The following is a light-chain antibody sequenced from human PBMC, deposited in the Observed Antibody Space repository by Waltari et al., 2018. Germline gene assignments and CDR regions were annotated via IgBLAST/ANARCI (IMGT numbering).Light chain of an antibody. V-gene: IGLV5-45*03. CDR2: YRSDSDN. CDR1: SGISVGAYR. J-gene: IGLJ3*02. Sequence: QTVLTQPSSLSASPGASASLTCTLRSGISVGAYRIYWYQQKPGSPPRYLLRYRSDSDNQVGSGVSSRFSGSKDASTNAGVLLISGLQSEDEADYYCMVWHSSGWVFGGGTKLTVL. CDR3: MVWHSSGWV.